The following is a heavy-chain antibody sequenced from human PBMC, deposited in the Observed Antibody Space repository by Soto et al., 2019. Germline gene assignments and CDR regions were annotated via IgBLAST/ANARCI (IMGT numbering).Heavy chain of an antibody. CDR1: GGSISSYY. CDR2: TYTSGST. Sequence: SETLSLTCTVSGGSISSYYWSWIRQPAGKGLERIGRTYTSGSTNYNPSLKSRVTMSVDTSKNQFSLKLSSVTAADTAVYYCARDGSRYSSSYGMDVWGQGTTVTVSS. D-gene: IGHD6-6*01. CDR3: ARDGSRYSSSYGMDV. V-gene: IGHV4-4*07. J-gene: IGHJ6*02.